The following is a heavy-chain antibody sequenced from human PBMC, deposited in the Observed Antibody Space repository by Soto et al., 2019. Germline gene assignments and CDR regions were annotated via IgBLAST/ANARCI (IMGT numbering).Heavy chain of an antibody. CDR2: IWYDGSNK. Sequence: GGSLRLSCAASGFTFSSYGMHWVRQAPGKGLEWVAVIWYDGSNKYYADSVKGRFTISRDNSKNTLYLQMNSLRAEDTAVYYCARDLYYYDSSGYSFGYWVQGTLVTVS. J-gene: IGHJ4*02. CDR3: ARDLYYYDSSGYSFGY. CDR1: GFTFSSYG. D-gene: IGHD3-22*01. V-gene: IGHV3-33*01.